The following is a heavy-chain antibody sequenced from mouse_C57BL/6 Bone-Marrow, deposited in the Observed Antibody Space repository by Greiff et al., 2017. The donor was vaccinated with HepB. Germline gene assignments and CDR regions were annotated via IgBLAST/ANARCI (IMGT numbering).Heavy chain of an antibody. Sequence: EVQLQQSGAELVRPGASVKLSCTASGFNIKDYYMHWVKQRPEQGLEWIGRIDPADGDTEYAPKFQGKATMTADTASNTAYLQLSSLTSEDTAVYYCTTFPPLDGSSYDYWGQGTTLTVSS. V-gene: IGHV14-1*01. CDR1: GFNIKDYY. CDR3: TTFPPLDGSSYDY. J-gene: IGHJ2*01. CDR2: IDPADGDT. D-gene: IGHD1-1*01.